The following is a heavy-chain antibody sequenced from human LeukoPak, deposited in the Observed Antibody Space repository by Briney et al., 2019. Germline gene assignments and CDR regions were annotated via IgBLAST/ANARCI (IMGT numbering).Heavy chain of an antibody. CDR2: IYHSGST. J-gene: IGHJ3*02. CDR3: ARDWIQGGSYAFDI. CDR1: GDSISSGGYD. V-gene: IGHV4-30-2*01. D-gene: IGHD2-2*03. Sequence: ASQTLLLTCTVPGDSISSGGYDWSCIRQPPVKGLEWTGHIYHSGSTYYNPSLKSRVTISVDRSKNQFSLKLSSVTAADTAVYYCARDWIQGGSYAFDIWGQGTMVTVSS.